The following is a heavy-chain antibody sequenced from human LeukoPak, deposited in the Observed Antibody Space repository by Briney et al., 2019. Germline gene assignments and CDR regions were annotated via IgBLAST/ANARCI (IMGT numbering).Heavy chain of an antibody. CDR3: ATAQLLYFSGDDAFDI. V-gene: IGHV1-24*01. D-gene: IGHD2-2*02. J-gene: IGHJ3*02. CDR2: FDPEDGET. Sequence: ASVKVSCKVSGYTLTELSMHWVRQAPGKGLEWMGGFDPEDGETIYAQKFQGRVTMTEDTSTDTAYMELSSLRSEDTAVYYCATAQLLYFSGDDAFDIWGQGTMVTVSS. CDR1: GYTLTELS.